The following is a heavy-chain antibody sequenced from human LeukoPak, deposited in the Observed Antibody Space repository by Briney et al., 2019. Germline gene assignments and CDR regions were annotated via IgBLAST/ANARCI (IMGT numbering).Heavy chain of an antibody. J-gene: IGHJ6*02. D-gene: IGHD2-2*01. CDR3: AKDQSSSVPDYYYYGMDV. CDR2: ISWNSGSI. CDR1: GFTFDDYA. Sequence: GGSLRLSCAASGFTFDDYAMHWVRHAPGKGLKWVSGISWNSGSIGYADSVKGRFTISRDNAKNSLYLQMNSLRAEDTALYYCAKDQSSSVPDYYYYGMDVWGQGTTVTVSS. V-gene: IGHV3-9*01.